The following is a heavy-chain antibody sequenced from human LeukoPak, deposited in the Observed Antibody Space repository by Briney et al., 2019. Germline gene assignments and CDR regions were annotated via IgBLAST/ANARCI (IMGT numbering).Heavy chain of an antibody. Sequence: PGGSLRLSCAASGFTFSSYSMNWVRQAPGKGLEWVSSISSSSSYIYYADSVKGRFTISRDNAKNSLYLQMNSLRAEDTAVYYCARVSGEMATIAFDYWGQGTLVTVSS. CDR2: ISSSSSYI. CDR1: GFTFSSYS. CDR3: ARVSGEMATIAFDY. D-gene: IGHD5-24*01. V-gene: IGHV3-21*01. J-gene: IGHJ4*02.